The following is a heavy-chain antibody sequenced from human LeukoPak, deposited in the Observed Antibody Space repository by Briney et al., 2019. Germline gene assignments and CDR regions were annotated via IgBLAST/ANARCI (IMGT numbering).Heavy chain of an antibody. CDR3: ARDPDSSSPHDY. CDR2: IYSGGST. CDR1: GFTVSSNY. Sequence: GGSLRLSCAASGFTVSSNYMSWVRQAPGKGLEWVSVIYSGGSTYYADSVKGRFTISRDNSKNTLYLQINSLRAEDTAVYYCARDPDSSSPHDYWGQGTLVTVSS. J-gene: IGHJ4*02. V-gene: IGHV3-53*01. D-gene: IGHD6-6*01.